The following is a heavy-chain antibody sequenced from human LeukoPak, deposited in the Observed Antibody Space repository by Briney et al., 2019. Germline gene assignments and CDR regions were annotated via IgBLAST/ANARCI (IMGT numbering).Heavy chain of an antibody. V-gene: IGHV3-33*01. CDR2: IWYDGSNK. CDR3: ARERNWNYAFDY. D-gene: IGHD1-7*01. CDR1: GFTFSSYG. J-gene: IGHJ4*02. Sequence: GGSLRLFCAASGFTFSSYGMHWVRQAPGKGLEWVAVIWYDGSNKYYAASVEGLFTISRDNSKNTLFLQMNSLRAEDTAVYYCARERNWNYAFDYWGQGTLVTVSS.